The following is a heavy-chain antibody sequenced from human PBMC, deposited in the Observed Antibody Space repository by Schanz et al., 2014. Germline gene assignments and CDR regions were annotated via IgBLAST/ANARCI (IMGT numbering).Heavy chain of an antibody. Sequence: VQLLQFGGGVVQPGRSLRLSCAASGFTFSTYAMSWVRQAPGKGLEWVSSISSSGSYIHYADSVKGRFTVSRDNARNSLYLHMNTLGAEDTAVYYCARDGDRFYHNYYMDVWGKGTTVTVSS. CDR2: ISSSGSYI. J-gene: IGHJ6*03. CDR1: GFTFSTYA. D-gene: IGHD4-17*01. V-gene: IGHV3-21*01. CDR3: ARDGDRFYHNYYMDV.